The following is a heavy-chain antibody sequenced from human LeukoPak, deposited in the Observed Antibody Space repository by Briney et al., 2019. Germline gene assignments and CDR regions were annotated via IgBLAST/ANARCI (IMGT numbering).Heavy chain of an antibody. CDR1: GFTVSSNY. Sequence: GGPLRLSCAASGFTVSSNYMSWVRQAPGKGLEWVSVIYSGGSTYYADSVKGRFTISRDNSKNTLYLQMNSLRAEDTAVYYCARQDTAMDMYYFDYWGQGTLVTVSS. V-gene: IGHV3-53*01. CDR3: ARQDTAMDMYYFDY. CDR2: IYSGGST. D-gene: IGHD5-18*01. J-gene: IGHJ4*02.